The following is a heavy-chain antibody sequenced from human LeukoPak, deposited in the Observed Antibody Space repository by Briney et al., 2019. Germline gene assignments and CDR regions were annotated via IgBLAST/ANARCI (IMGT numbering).Heavy chain of an antibody. D-gene: IGHD3-3*01. CDR3: ARDSAGYYDFWSGYSGYYFDY. CDR2: ISYDGSNK. J-gene: IGHJ4*02. Sequence: GGSLRLSCAASGFTFSSYAMHWVRQAPGKGLEWVAVISYDGSNKYYADSVKGRFTISRDNAKNSLYLQMNSLRAEDTAVYYCARDSAGYYDFWSGYSGYYFDYWGQGTLVTVSS. CDR1: GFTFSSYA. V-gene: IGHV3-30-3*01.